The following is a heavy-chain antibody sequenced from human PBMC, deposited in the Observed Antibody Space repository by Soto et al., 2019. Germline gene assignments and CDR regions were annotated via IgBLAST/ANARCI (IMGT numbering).Heavy chain of an antibody. CDR2: ISSNGGST. CDR1: GFSLSNYA. J-gene: IGHJ4*02. D-gene: IGHD3-9*01. CDR3: VKEGYYDILTGYYLDY. Sequence: EVQLVESGGGLVEPGGSLRLSCAASGFSLSNYAMHWVRQAPGKGLEYVSAISSNGGSTYYADSVKGRFTISRDNSKNTLYLQMSSLRAEDTAVYYCVKEGYYDILTGYYLDYWGQGTLVTVSS. V-gene: IGHV3-64D*06.